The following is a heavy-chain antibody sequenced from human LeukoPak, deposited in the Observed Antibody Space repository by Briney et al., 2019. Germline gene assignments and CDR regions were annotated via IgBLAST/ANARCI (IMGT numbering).Heavy chain of an antibody. J-gene: IGHJ4*02. CDR2: VSNDGSNK. CDR1: GFTFSSYG. Sequence: PGRSLRLSCAASGFTFSSYGMHWVRQAPGKGLEWVAIVSNDGSNKYHADSVKGRFAISRDNSKNTLYLQMNSLRAEDTAVYYCARGEYAFDYWGQGTLVTVSS. D-gene: IGHD2-2*01. V-gene: IGHV3-30*03. CDR3: ARGEYAFDY.